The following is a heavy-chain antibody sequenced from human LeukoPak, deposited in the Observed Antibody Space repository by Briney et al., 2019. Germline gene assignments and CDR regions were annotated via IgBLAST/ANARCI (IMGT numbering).Heavy chain of an antibody. V-gene: IGHV5-51*01. CDR2: IHPGDSDT. D-gene: IGHD5-24*01. Sequence: PGESLKISCKGSEYSFTSYWIGWVRQMPGKGLEYMGIIHPGDSDTRYSPSFQGQVTISVDRSSSAAYIQWSRLKASDAAMYYCATHPGGLQSGFDNWGQGTLVTVSS. CDR3: ATHPGGLQSGFDN. J-gene: IGHJ4*02. CDR1: EYSFTSYW.